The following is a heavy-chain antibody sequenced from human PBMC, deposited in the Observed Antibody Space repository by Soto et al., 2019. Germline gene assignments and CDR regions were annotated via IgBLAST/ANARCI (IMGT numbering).Heavy chain of an antibody. D-gene: IGHD1-7*01. CDR3: AHRLTLNSDWNYGRFDY. CDR2: IYWDDDK. Sequence: QITLKESGPTLMKPTQTLTLTCTFSGFSLTTYGVGVGWVRQPPGKALEWLALIYWDDDKRYSPSLKSRLTITKDTYKSHVVLTMTNMDPVDTATYYCAHRLTLNSDWNYGRFDYWGQGTLVTVSS. V-gene: IGHV2-5*02. CDR1: GFSLTTYGVG. J-gene: IGHJ4*02.